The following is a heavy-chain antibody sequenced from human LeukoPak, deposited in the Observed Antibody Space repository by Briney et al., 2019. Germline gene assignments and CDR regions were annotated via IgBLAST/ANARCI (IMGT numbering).Heavy chain of an antibody. J-gene: IGHJ4*02. CDR1: GFTFSSYA. CDR3: ARFYLRIGNDC. V-gene: IGHV3-7*04. D-gene: IGHD2-15*01. Sequence: GGSLRLSCAASGFTFSSYAMSWVRQAPGKGLEWVANIKQDGTEKYYVDSVKGRFTISRDNAKNSLYLQMNSLRAEDTAVYYCARFYLRIGNDCWGQGTLVTVSS. CDR2: IKQDGTEK.